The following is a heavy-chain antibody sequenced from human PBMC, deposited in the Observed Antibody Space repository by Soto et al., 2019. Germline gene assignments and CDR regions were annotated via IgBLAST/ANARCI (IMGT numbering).Heavy chain of an antibody. Sequence: QVQLVQSGAEVKQPGSSVKVSCKASGGTFNTYAISWVRQAPGQGLEWMGGIIPIFGIGNDAQKFQGRVTITADEPTGTAYMELSSLRSGDTGVYYCARSGITLFGVVSIPPHYYSGLDVWGQGTTVIVSS. CDR2: IIPIFGIG. CDR1: GGTFNTYA. J-gene: IGHJ6*02. D-gene: IGHD3-3*01. CDR3: ARSGITLFGVVSIPPHYYSGLDV. V-gene: IGHV1-69*01.